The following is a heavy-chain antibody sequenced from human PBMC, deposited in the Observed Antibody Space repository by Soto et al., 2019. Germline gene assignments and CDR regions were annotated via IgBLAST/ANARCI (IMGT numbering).Heavy chain of an antibody. CDR1: GFTFDDYA. D-gene: IGHD2-2*02. V-gene: IGHV3-9*01. Sequence: PGGSLRLSCAASGFTFDDYAMHWVRQAPGKGLEWVSGISWNSGSIGYADSVKGRFTVSRDNAKNSLYLQMNSLRAEDTALYYCAKEGPYPAYEYYQHWGQGTLVTVSS. CDR2: ISWNSGSI. CDR3: AKEGPYPAYEYYQH. J-gene: IGHJ1*01.